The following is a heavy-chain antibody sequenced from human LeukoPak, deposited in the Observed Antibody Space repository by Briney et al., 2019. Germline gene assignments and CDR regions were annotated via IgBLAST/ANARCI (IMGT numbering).Heavy chain of an antibody. CDR2: IKNDGAVK. CDR3: AKAETWIQLWLLGY. D-gene: IGHD5-18*01. V-gene: IGHV3-7*01. J-gene: IGHJ4*02. CDR1: GFTFSYHW. Sequence: GGSLRLSCAASGFTFSYHWMTWVRQAPGKGLEWVANIKNDGAVKNYVDSVKGRFTISRDNAKNTLYLQMNSLRAEDTAVYYCAKAETWIQLWLLGYWGQGTLVTVSS.